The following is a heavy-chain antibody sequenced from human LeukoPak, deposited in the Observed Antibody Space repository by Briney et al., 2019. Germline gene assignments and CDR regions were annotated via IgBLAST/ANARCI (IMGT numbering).Heavy chain of an antibody. J-gene: IGHJ4*02. D-gene: IGHD5-24*01. Sequence: GGSLRLSCVASGFTFSTYSMSWVRQAPGKGLEWVSYISSSSSTIYYADSVKGRFTISRDNAKNSLYLQMNSLRAEDTAMYYCAKSDGFDYWGQGTLVTVSS. CDR2: ISSSSSTI. CDR3: AKSDGFDY. CDR1: GFTFSTYS. V-gene: IGHV3-48*01.